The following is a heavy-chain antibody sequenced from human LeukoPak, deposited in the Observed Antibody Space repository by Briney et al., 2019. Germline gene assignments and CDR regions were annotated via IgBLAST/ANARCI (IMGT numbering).Heavy chain of an antibody. J-gene: IGHJ6*03. D-gene: IGHD6-19*01. CDR2: VYYSGST. V-gene: IGHV4-59*01. CDR3: ARGGVAVAGSPAADYYYYMDV. Sequence: PSETLSLTCTVSGVSISPNYWSWIRQPPGKGLEWIGYVYYSGSTNCNPSLKSRVTISVDASKKQFSLRLKSVTAADTAVYYCARGGVAVAGSPAADYYYYMDVWGKGTTVTVSS. CDR1: GVSISPNY.